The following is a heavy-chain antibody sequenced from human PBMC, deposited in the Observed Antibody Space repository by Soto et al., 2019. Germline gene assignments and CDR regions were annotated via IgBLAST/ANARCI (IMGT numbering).Heavy chain of an antibody. CDR3: ARERPDGSRLDP. D-gene: IGHD6-13*01. CDR1: GGSISSFYYY. V-gene: IGHV4-30-4*01. CDR2: IYYSGST. Sequence: PSETLSLTCTVSGGSISSFYYYWSWIRQPPGKGLEWIGYIYYSGSTYYNPSLKSRVTISVDTSKNQFSLKLSSVTAADTAVYYCARERPDGSRLDPWGQGTLVTVSS. J-gene: IGHJ5*02.